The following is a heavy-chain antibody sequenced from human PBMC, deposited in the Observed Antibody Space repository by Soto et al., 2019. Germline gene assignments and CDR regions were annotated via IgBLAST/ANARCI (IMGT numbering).Heavy chain of an antibody. V-gene: IGHV3-7*01. CDR3: ASSYCSGGSCYRGLAFDI. CDR1: GFTFSSYW. J-gene: IGHJ3*02. D-gene: IGHD2-15*01. CDR2: IKQDGSEK. Sequence: GGSLRLSCAASGFTFSSYWMSWVRQAPGKGLEWEANIKQDGSEKYYVDSVKGRFTISRDNAKNSLYLQMNSLRAEDTAVYYCASSYCSGGSCYRGLAFDIWGQGTMVTVSS.